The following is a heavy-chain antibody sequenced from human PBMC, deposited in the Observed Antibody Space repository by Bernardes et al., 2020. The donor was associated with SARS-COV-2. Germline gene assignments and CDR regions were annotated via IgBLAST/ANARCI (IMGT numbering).Heavy chain of an antibody. V-gene: IGHV4-61*02. CDR3: ARDGRISVPATDYFDF. CDR1: DDAISSGSFY. Sequence: SETLSLTCAVSDDAISSGSFYWSWIRQPAGKGLEWVGRISASGSTNYNPSLKSRVTMSVDTSKNQFSLKLTSVTAADTAVYYCARDGRISVPATDYFDFWGQGILVTVSS. J-gene: IGHJ4*02. CDR2: ISASGST. D-gene: IGHD6-19*01.